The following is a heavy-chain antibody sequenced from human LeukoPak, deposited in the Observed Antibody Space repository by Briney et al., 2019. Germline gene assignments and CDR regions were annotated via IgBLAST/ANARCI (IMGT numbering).Heavy chain of an antibody. CDR2: IGWNSGSI. V-gene: IGHV3-9*01. J-gene: IGHJ6*02. Sequence: GGSLRLSCAASGFTFDDYAMHWVRQAPGQGLEWVSGIGWNSGSIGYAGSVKGRFTISRDNAKNSLYLQMNSLRAEDTALYYCAKGPYGDYYYDGMDVWGQGTTVTVSS. CDR1: GFTFDDYA. D-gene: IGHD4-17*01. CDR3: AKGPYGDYYYDGMDV.